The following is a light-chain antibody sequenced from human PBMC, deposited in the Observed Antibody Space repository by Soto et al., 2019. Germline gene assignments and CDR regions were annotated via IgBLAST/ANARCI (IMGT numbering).Light chain of an antibody. CDR3: QQYGSTPLT. Sequence: EIVLKQSPDTLSLSPGERATLSCRASQSVRSNYLAWYQQKPGQAPRFLIYDASSRATGIPDRFSGSGSGTDLTLTISRLEPEDVAVYYCQQYGSTPLTFGGGTKVDIK. V-gene: IGKV3-20*01. CDR1: QSVRSNY. CDR2: DAS. J-gene: IGKJ4*01.